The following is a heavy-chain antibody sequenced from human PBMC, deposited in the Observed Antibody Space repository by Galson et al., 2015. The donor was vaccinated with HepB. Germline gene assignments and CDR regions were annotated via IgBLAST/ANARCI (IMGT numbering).Heavy chain of an antibody. CDR2: ISSGSDYI. J-gene: IGHJ4*02. V-gene: IGHV3-21*01. D-gene: IGHD6-19*01. CDR3: ARGSGWLFDY. CDR1: GFTFSTYN. Sequence: GFTFSTYNMNWVRQAPGKGLEWVSSISSGSDYIFYADSVKGRFTISRDNGKNSMYLQINSLRAEDTAVYYCARGSGWLFDYWGQGTLVTVSS.